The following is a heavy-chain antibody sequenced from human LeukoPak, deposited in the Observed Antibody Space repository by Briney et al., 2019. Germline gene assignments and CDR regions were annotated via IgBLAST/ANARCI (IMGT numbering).Heavy chain of an antibody. CDR2: ISAYNGNT. V-gene: IGHV1-18*01. D-gene: IGHD2-2*01. CDR3: AREVPAAMSAFDI. Sequence: ASVKISCKASGYTFTSYGISWVRQAPGQELEWMGWISAYNGNTNYAQKLQGRVTMTTDTSTSTAYMELRSLRSDDTAVYYCAREVPAAMSAFDIWGQGTMVTVSS. J-gene: IGHJ3*02. CDR1: GYTFTSYG.